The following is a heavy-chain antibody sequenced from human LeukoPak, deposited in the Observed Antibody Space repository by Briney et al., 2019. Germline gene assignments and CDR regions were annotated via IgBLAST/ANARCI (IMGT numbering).Heavy chain of an antibody. CDR3: ARDRYSSGHRTGMDV. V-gene: IGHV3-30-3*01. CDR1: GFTFSSYS. CDR2: ISYDGSSK. J-gene: IGHJ6*02. Sequence: GGSLRLSCAASGFTFSSYSMHRVRQAPGKGLEWLSVISYDGSSKYFADSVKGRFTISRDSSENTLYLQMNSLRAEDTAVYYCARDRYSSGHRTGMDVWGQGTTVTVSS. D-gene: IGHD6-19*01.